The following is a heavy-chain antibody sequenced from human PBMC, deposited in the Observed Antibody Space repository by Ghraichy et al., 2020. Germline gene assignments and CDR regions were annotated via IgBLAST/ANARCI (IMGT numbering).Heavy chain of an antibody. V-gene: IGHV1-2*02. J-gene: IGHJ6*02. CDR1: GYTFTGYY. Sequence: ASVKVSCKASGYTFTGYYIHWVRQAPGQGLEWMGWINPNSDGTNYAQKFQGRVTMSRDTSIATAYMELSSLRSEDTAVYYCARGHYYYGLDVWGQGTTVTVSS. CDR2: INPNSDGT. CDR3: ARGHYYYGLDV.